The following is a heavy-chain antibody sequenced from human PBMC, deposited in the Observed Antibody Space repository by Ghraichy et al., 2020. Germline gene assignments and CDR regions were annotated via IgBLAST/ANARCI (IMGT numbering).Heavy chain of an antibody. CDR3: ANLPWDYVWGSYRYTDYYYYGMDV. D-gene: IGHD3-16*02. Sequence: GGSLRLSCAASGFTFSSYGMHWVRQAPGKGLEWVAFIRYDGSNKYYADSVKGRFTISRDNSKNTLYLQMNSLRAEDTAVYYCANLPWDYVWGSYRYTDYYYYGMDVWGQGTTVTVSS. V-gene: IGHV3-30*02. CDR2: IRYDGSNK. J-gene: IGHJ6*02. CDR1: GFTFSSYG.